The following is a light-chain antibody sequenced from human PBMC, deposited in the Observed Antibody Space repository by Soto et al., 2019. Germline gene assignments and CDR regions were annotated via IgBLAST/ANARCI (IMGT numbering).Light chain of an antibody. CDR3: QQYNNWPRT. J-gene: IGKJ1*01. Sequence: EIVMTQSPATLSVSPGERATLSCRASQSVGRNLAWYQQKPGQAPRLLIYGASTRATGIPARFSGSGSGTEFTLTISSLQSEDFAIYSCQQYNNWPRTFGQGTKVEIK. CDR2: GAS. CDR1: QSVGRN. V-gene: IGKV3-15*01.